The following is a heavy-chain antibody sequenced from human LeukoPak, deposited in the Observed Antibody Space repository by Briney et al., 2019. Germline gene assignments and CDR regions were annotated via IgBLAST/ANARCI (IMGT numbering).Heavy chain of an antibody. Sequence: GASVKISCKASGYTFTNYYIHWVRQAPGQGLEWVGLINPNGGSTGYAQRFQGRVTVTTDTSTSTVYMGLNSLGSEDTAVYYCARERRAWGEDFWGQGTLVTVSS. J-gene: IGHJ4*02. CDR3: ARERRAWGEDF. D-gene: IGHD3-16*01. CDR1: GYTFTNYY. CDR2: INPNGGST. V-gene: IGHV1-46*01.